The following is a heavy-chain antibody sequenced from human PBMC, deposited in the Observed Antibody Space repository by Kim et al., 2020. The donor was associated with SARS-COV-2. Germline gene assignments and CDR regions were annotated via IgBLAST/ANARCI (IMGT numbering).Heavy chain of an antibody. Sequence: GGSLRLSCATSGFTFSDAWMSWVRQVPGKGLEWVGRVKTKTDGGTTDYAAPVKGRFTISRDDSRNTLYLQMNSLTTEDTAVYYCTTIGGFGSGTYYLYYFDSWGQGALVTVSS. CDR1: GFTFSDAW. CDR3: TTIGGFGSGTYYLYYFDS. D-gene: IGHD3-10*01. CDR2: VKTKTDGGTT. J-gene: IGHJ4*02. V-gene: IGHV3-15*01.